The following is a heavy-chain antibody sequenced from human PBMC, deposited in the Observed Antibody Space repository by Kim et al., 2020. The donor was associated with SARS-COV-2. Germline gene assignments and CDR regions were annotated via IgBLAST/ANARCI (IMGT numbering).Heavy chain of an antibody. V-gene: IGHV3-23*01. CDR2: ISDSGVST. J-gene: IGHJ6*02. Sequence: GGSLRLSCAASRFTFSSYAMAWVRQAPGKGLEWVSSISDSGVSTYYADSVKGRFTISRDNSKNTLYLQMDSLTAEDTAVYYCACRCSTTTCYLYGMDFWGQGTTVTVSS. CDR1: RFTFSSYA. CDR3: ACRCSTTTCYLYGMDF. D-gene: IGHD2-2*01.